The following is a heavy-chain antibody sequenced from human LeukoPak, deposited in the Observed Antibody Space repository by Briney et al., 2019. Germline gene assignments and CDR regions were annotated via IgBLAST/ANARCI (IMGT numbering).Heavy chain of an antibody. D-gene: IGHD3-22*01. CDR1: GFTFSSYW. V-gene: IGHV3-7*01. CDR3: ATYSSLNRREFQY. Sequence: QPGGSLRLSCEPSGFTFSSYWMSWVRQAPGKGLQWVANIKTDGSEKYYVDSVKGRFTISRDNAKNSLYLQMNSLRAEDTAVYYCATYSSLNRREFQYWGQGTLLTVSS. J-gene: IGHJ1*01. CDR2: IKTDGSEK.